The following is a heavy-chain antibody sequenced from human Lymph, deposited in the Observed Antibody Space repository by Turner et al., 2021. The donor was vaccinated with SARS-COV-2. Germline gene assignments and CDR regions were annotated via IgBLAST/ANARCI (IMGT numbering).Heavy chain of an antibody. D-gene: IGHD3-10*01. V-gene: IGHV3-30*04. CDR3: ARYGSGGYFFYGLDV. Sequence: QLHLVESGGGVVQRGRSLRRTCADTGCTFSTYAIHWVRQAAGKGLEWVAVISYDVSNKYYADSLKGRFTISRDNSKNTLYLQMNSLRAEDTAVYYCARYGSGGYFFYGLDVWGQGTTVTVSS. J-gene: IGHJ6*02. CDR2: ISYDVSNK. CDR1: GCTFSTYA.